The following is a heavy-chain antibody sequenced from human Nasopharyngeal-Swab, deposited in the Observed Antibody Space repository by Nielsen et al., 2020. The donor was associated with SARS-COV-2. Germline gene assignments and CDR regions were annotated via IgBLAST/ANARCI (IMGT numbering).Heavy chain of an antibody. CDR1: GFSITYRF. Sequence: SVKVSCKASGFSITYRFLHWMRQAPGQALEWMGWITPFNGNAKYAQKFQGRVSITRDGPRTTASLELSSLRPDDTAMYFCASGQCINGVCNPTDGLDVWGQGTSVTVSS. CDR3: ASGQCINGVCNPTDGLDV. V-gene: IGHV1-45*02. D-gene: IGHD2-8*01. J-gene: IGHJ6*02. CDR2: ITPFNGNA.